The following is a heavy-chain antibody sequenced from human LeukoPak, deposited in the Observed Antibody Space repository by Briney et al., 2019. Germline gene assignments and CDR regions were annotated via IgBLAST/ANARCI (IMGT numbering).Heavy chain of an antibody. Sequence: SETLSLTCTVSGGSISSSTYYCGWIRQPRGKGLEWIGNFYYSGSTYYNPSLKSRVTMSVDTSKNQFSLRLSSVTAADTAVYYCARLNATTGTDAFDIWGRGTLVTVSS. CDR1: GGSISSSTYY. V-gene: IGHV4-39*01. J-gene: IGHJ3*02. CDR3: ARLNATTGTDAFDI. D-gene: IGHD4-17*01. CDR2: FYYSGST.